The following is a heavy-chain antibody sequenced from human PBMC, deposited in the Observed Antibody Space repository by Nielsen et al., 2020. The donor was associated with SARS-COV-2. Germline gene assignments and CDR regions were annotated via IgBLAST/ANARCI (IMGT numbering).Heavy chain of an antibody. CDR3: ARGDLVVVPSPILGLGPFFYYFYLDV. D-gene: IGHD2-2*01. Sequence: GESLKISCAASGLTFHTYAMHWVRQAPGRGLEWVSVISGSGGRTEYAASVKGRFTVSIDNSKSTLYLQMNSLTAEDTAVYYCARGDLVVVPSPILGLGPFFYYFYLDVWGKGTTVIVSS. CDR1: GLTFHTYA. J-gene: IGHJ6*03. V-gene: IGHV3-23*01. CDR2: ISGSGGRT.